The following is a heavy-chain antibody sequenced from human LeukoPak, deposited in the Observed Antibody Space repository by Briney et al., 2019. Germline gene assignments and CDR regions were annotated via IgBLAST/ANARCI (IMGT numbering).Heavy chain of an antibody. Sequence: SETLSLTCTVSGGSISSSSYYWGWIRQPPGKGLEWVGSIYYSGNTFYSPSLKSRVTISVDTSKNQFSLKLSSVTAAHTAEYYCASQESRYSIAASETWGQGTLVTVSS. J-gene: IGHJ5*02. V-gene: IGHV4-39*01. D-gene: IGHD6-13*01. CDR3: ASQESRYSIAASET. CDR2: IYYSGNT. CDR1: GGSISSSSYY.